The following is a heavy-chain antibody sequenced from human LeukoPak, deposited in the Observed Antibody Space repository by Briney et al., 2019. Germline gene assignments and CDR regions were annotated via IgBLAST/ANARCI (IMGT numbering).Heavy chain of an antibody. D-gene: IGHD1-26*01. CDR2: FDPEDGET. J-gene: IGHJ5*02. CDR1: VYTLTELS. Sequence: ASVNVSCKVSVYTLTELSMHWVRQAPGQGLEWMGGFDPEDGETIYAQKFQGRGTMTEDTSTDTAYMELSSLRSEDTAVYYCATTHAEEGATLGWFDPWGQGTLVTVSS. CDR3: ATTHAEEGATLGWFDP. V-gene: IGHV1-24*01.